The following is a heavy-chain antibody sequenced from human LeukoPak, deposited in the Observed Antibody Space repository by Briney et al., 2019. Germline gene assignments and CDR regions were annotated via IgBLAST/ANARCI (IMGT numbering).Heavy chain of an antibody. CDR1: GGSISSGSYY. V-gene: IGHV4-61*02. J-gene: IGHJ4*01. D-gene: IGHD5-12*01. Sequence: PSQTLSLTCTVSGGSISSGSYYWSWIRQPPGKGLEWIGRIYTSGSTNYNPSLKSRVTISVDTSKSQISLKLNSLTAADTAVYYCASLLNIAGYSGYDSDYWGHGTLVTVSS. CDR2: IYTSGST. CDR3: ASLLNIAGYSGYDSDY.